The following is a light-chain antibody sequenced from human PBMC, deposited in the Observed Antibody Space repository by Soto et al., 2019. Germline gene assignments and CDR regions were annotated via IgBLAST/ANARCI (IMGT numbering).Light chain of an antibody. V-gene: IGKV3-15*01. CDR2: GAS. Sequence: EIVMTQSPATLSVSPGERATLSCRASQSVSSDLAWYHQKPGQAPRLLIYGASTRATGIPARFSGSGSGTEFTLTINSLQSEDFAVYYCQQYNNWPITFGPGTKVDIK. CDR3: QQYNNWPIT. CDR1: QSVSSD. J-gene: IGKJ3*01.